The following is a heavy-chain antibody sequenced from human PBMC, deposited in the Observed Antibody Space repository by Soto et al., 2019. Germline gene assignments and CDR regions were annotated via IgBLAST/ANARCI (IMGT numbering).Heavy chain of an antibody. CDR3: ARDKRTMVRGVSFYFDY. V-gene: IGHV3-33*01. J-gene: IGHJ4*02. D-gene: IGHD3-10*01. CDR1: GFTFSSYG. Sequence: GGSLRLSCAASGFTFSSYGMHWVRQAPGKGLEWVAVIWYDGSNKYYADSVKGRFTISRDNSKNTLYLQMNSLRAEDTAVYYCARDKRTMVRGVSFYFDYWGQGTLVTVSS. CDR2: IWYDGSNK.